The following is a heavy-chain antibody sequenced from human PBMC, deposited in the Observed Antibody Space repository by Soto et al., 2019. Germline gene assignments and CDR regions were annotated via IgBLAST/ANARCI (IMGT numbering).Heavy chain of an antibody. V-gene: IGHV1-58*01. CDR1: GFTFTISA. CDR3: AADATAWQQMVPSDY. J-gene: IGHJ4*02. Sequence: SVKVSCKASGFTFTISAFLRVPQARGQRLEWIGWIAVGSGYTNYAQRFQDRVTLTRDMSTATTYMELSRLTSEDTAIYYCAADATAWQQMVPSDYWGQGTLVTVSS. CDR2: IAVGSGYT. D-gene: IGHD2-8*01.